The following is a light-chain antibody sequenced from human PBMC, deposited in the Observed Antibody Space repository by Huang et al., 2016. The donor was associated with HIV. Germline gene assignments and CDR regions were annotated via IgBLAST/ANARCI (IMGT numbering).Light chain of an antibody. Sequence: EIVMTQSPATLSVSPGERVILSCRASESVGSSLAWYQQKPGTAPRRLIYGASPRASGVPPRFSGSGSGTEFTLSISGLQSADFAVYYCQQYDKWPPLLTFGGGTKVEIK. CDR1: ESVGSS. J-gene: IGKJ4*01. CDR2: GAS. CDR3: QQYDKWPPLLT. V-gene: IGKV3-15*01.